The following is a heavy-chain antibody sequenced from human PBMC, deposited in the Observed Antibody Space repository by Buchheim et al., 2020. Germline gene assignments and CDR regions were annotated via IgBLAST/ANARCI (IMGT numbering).Heavy chain of an antibody. CDR2: ISYDGSNK. V-gene: IGHV3-30*18. CDR1: GFTFSSYG. D-gene: IGHD3-16*01. Sequence: QVQLVESGGVVVQPGRSLRLSCAASGFTFSSYGMHWVRQAPGKGLEWVAVISYDGSNKYYADSVKGRFTISRDNSKNTLYLQMNSLRAEDTAVYYCAKAYTEWPPFDYWGQGT. CDR3: AKAYTEWPPFDY. J-gene: IGHJ4*02.